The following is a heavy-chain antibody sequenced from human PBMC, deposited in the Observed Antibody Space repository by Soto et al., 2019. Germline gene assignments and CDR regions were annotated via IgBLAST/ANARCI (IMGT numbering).Heavy chain of an antibody. J-gene: IGHJ4*02. V-gene: IGHV3-15*07. CDR3: TTDSYRTMIVVVFAY. CDR1: GFTFSNAW. Sequence: GGSLRLSCAASGFTFSNAWINWVRQAPGKGLEWVGRIKSKTDGGTTDFAAPVKGRFAISRDDSKDMVYLQMNSLNTEDTGINYFTTDSYRTMIVVVFAYWGKGPLVTVSS. CDR2: IKSKTDGGTT. D-gene: IGHD3-22*01.